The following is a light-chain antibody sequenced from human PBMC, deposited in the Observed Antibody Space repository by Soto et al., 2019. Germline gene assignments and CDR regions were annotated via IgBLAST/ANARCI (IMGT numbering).Light chain of an antibody. CDR2: DNN. CDR1: SSNNENNY. V-gene: IGLV1-51*01. CDR3: GTWDNSLSAGV. Sequence: QSVLTQPPSVSAAPGQKVTISCSGSSSNNENNYVSWYQQLPGTAPKLLIYDNNKRPSGIPDRFSGSKSGTSATLGITGLQTGDEAEYYCGTWDNSLSAGVFGGGTKLTVL. J-gene: IGLJ2*01.